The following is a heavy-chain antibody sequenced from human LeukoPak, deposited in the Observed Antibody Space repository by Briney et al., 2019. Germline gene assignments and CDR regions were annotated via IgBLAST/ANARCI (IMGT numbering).Heavy chain of an antibody. CDR2: IYSSGYT. J-gene: IGHJ4*02. Sequence: SETLSLTCTVSGGAIRSHYWNWIRQPAGKGLEWIGRIYSSGYTNDNPFLKSRITMSVDMSKNQFSLRLNSVAAADTAVYYCARGEHSVDSWGQGMLVTVSS. CDR1: GGAIRSHY. D-gene: IGHD1/OR15-1a*01. V-gene: IGHV4-4*07. CDR3: ARGEHSVDS.